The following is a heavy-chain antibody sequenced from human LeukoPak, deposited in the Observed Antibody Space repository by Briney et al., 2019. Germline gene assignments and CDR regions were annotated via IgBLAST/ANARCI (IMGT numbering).Heavy chain of an antibody. CDR2: IKQDGSEK. CDR3: ARATYYYDSSDYYPLGY. J-gene: IGHJ4*02. CDR1: GFTFSSYW. Sequence: GVSPRLSCAASGFTFSSYWMSWVRQPPGKGLECVVNIKQDGSEKYYVDSVKGRFTISGDNAKNSLYLQMNSLRAEDTAVYYCARATYYYDSSDYYPLGYWGQGTLVTVSS. V-gene: IGHV3-7*01. D-gene: IGHD3-22*01.